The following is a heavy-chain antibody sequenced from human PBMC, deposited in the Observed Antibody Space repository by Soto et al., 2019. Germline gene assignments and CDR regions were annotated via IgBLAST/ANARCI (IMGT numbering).Heavy chain of an antibody. J-gene: IGHJ6*02. V-gene: IGHV3-7*03. Sequence: EVQLVESGGGWVWRGGSLRLSCAASGFTLGRYWMNWVRQPPGKGLEWVANIKVDGSEQYYADSVKGRFTISRDNTKNSLYLQMHSLTDGDTAMYYCASAPHGMDVWGRGTTVTVSS. CDR1: GFTLGRYW. CDR2: IKVDGSEQ. CDR3: ASAPHGMDV.